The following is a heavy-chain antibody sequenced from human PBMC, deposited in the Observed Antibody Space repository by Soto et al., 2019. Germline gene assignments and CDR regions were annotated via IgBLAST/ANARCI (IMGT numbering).Heavy chain of an antibody. CDR1: GYTFTNYP. J-gene: IGHJ4*02. Sequence: GASVKVSCKASGYTFTNYPRHWVRQAPGQGPEWLRWISTGNGNTKWSQKFQGRVTIAWDTSATTTYIELSSLRSEDTAVYYCASGHCSGDCYSDYWGQGTLVTVSS. CDR3: ASGHCSGDCYSDY. D-gene: IGHD2-21*02. CDR2: ISTGNGNT. V-gene: IGHV1-3*04.